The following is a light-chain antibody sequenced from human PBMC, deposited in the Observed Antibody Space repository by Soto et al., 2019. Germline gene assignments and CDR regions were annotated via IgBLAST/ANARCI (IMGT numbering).Light chain of an antibody. Sequence: IVLTHSPATLSFSPGQRATLSCRASQSVSSSLAWYHQKPGQAPRLLIYDASNRATGIPARFSGSGSGTDFTLTISSLEPEDFAVYYCQQRSNWPPAFGQGTK. CDR1: QSVSSS. V-gene: IGKV3-11*01. CDR3: QQRSNWPPA. J-gene: IGKJ1*01. CDR2: DAS.